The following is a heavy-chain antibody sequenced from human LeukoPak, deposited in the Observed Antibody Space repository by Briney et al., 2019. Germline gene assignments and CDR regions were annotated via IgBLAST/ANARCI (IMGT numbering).Heavy chain of an antibody. J-gene: IGHJ6*02. CDR3: AKDQVTMVRGVSYHYYYGMDV. CDR2: ISGSGGST. Sequence: GGSLRLSCAASGFTFSSYAMSWVRQAPGKGLEWVSAISGSGGSTYYADSVKGWFTISRDNSKNTLYLQMNSLRAEDTAVYYCAKDQVTMVRGVSYHYYYGMDVWGQGTTVTVSS. D-gene: IGHD3-10*01. V-gene: IGHV3-23*01. CDR1: GFTFSSYA.